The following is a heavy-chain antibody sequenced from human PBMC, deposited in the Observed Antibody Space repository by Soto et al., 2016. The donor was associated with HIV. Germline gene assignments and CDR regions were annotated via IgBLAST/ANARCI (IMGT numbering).Heavy chain of an antibody. V-gene: IGHV1-18*04. CDR3: AREDGYGGYARMDV. J-gene: IGHJ6*02. CDR2: ISAYDGEP. Sequence: QVQLVQSGAEVKKPGASVKISCKASAYTFNRFYMHWVRQAPGQGLEWMGWISAYDGEPNYVQRLQGRVTMTTDRSTRTAYMELRNLRSDDTAVYYCAREDGYGGYARMDVWGQGDHGHRLL. D-gene: IGHD5-12*01. CDR1: AYTFNRFY.